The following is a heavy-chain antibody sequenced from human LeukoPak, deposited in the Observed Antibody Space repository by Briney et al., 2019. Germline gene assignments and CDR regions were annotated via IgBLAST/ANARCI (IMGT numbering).Heavy chain of an antibody. CDR1: GYTFTGYY. CDR2: INPNSGGT. Sequence: ASVKVSCKASGYTFTGYYMHWVRQAPGQGLEWMGWINPNSGGTNYAQKFQGRVTMTRDTSISTAYMELSRPRSDDTAVYYCARDGIVVVPAAIGYYYYYMDVWGKGTTVTVSS. J-gene: IGHJ6*03. V-gene: IGHV1-2*02. CDR3: ARDGIVVVPAAIGYYYYYMDV. D-gene: IGHD2-2*02.